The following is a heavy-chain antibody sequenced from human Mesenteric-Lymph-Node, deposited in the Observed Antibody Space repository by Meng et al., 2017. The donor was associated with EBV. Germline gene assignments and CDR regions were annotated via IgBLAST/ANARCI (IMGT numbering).Heavy chain of an antibody. Sequence: QVQLGQSGAEVKKPGSSVKVSCRASGDTFSTYTITWVRQAPGQGLEWMGGIIPISARTSYAQKFQARVTMTAHESTSTAYMELTSLRPDDTAVYYCARGREDTSTPDFDYWGQGTLVTVSS. J-gene: IGHJ4*02. CDR1: GDTFSTYT. CDR2: IIPISART. V-gene: IGHV1-69*01. CDR3: ARGREDTSTPDFDY.